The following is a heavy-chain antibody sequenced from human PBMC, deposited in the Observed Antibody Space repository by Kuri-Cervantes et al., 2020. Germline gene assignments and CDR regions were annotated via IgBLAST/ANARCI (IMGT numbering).Heavy chain of an antibody. J-gene: IGHJ4*02. V-gene: IGHV3-30*02. CDR2: IWSDGSHP. D-gene: IGHD6-19*01. Sequence: GESLKISCAASGFSFSTYGMHWVRQAPGKGLEWVALIWSDGSHPFYAASVKGRFTISRDNSKNSLYLQMNSLRAEDTALYYCAKEGYSSGWSRGGFDYWGQGTLVTVSS. CDR3: AKEGYSSGWSRGGFDY. CDR1: GFSFSTYG.